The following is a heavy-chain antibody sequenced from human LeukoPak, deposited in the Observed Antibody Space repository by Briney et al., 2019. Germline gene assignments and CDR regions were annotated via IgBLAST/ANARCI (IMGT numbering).Heavy chain of an antibody. D-gene: IGHD1-26*01. CDR3: ARGAVSGSYPHDAFDI. J-gene: IGHJ3*02. Sequence: SETLSFTCTVSGGSISSYYWSWIRQPPGKGLEWIGYIYYSGSTNYNPSLKSRVIISVDTSKNQFSLKLSSVTAADTAVYYCARGAVSGSYPHDAFDIWGQGTMVTVSS. CDR2: IYYSGST. CDR1: GGSISSYY. V-gene: IGHV4-59*01.